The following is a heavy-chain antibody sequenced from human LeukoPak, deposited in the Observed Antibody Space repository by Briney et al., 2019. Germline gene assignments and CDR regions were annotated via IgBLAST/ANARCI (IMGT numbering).Heavy chain of an antibody. D-gene: IGHD6-19*01. J-gene: IGHJ4*02. CDR1: GFNFSSYG. CDR3: ARDSLPMAVTGPFDH. Sequence: GGSLRLSCAASGFNFSSYGMHWVRQAPGKGLEWVTSIWFDGSNIHYADSVKGRVIISRDNSNSALYLQMNSLRAEDTAIYYCARDSLPMAVTGPFDHWGQGALVTVSS. CDR2: IWFDGSNI. V-gene: IGHV3-33*01.